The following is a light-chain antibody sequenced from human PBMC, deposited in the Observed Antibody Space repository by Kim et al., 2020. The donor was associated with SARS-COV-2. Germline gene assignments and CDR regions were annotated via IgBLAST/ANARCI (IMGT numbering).Light chain of an antibody. CDR1: SLKSYY. Sequence: VALGQTVRITCQGDSLKSYYATWYQQKPGQAPIVVIYGKNNRPSGIPDRFSGSSSGDTASLTITGTQAGDEADYYCNSRGSNDNVLFGGGTQLTVL. V-gene: IGLV3-19*01. J-gene: IGLJ2*01. CDR2: GKN. CDR3: NSRGSNDNVL.